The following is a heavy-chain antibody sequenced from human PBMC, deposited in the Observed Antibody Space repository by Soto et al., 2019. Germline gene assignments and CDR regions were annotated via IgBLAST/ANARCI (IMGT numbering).Heavy chain of an antibody. CDR1: GGSFSGYY. CDR2: INHSGST. Sequence: SETLSLTCAVYGGSFSGYYWSWIRQPPGKGLEWSGEINHSGSTNYNPSLKSRATISVDRSKNQFSLKLSSVTAADTAVYYCARGQVVAAKHWGQGTLVTV. V-gene: IGHV4-34*01. J-gene: IGHJ4*02. CDR3: ARGQVVAAKH. D-gene: IGHD2-15*01.